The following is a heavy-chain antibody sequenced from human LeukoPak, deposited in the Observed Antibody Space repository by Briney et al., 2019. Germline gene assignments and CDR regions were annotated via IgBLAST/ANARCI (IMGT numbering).Heavy chain of an antibody. CDR2: INPSSGNT. Sequence: ASVKVSCKASGYTFTSYYMHWVRQAPGQGLEWMGIINPSSGNTSYAQKCQGRVTMTRDTSTSTVYMELSSLRSEYTAWYYCARGYCSSTSWYGSYNWFDPWGQGTLVTVSS. J-gene: IGHJ5*02. D-gene: IGHD2-2*01. CDR1: GYTFTSYY. V-gene: IGHV1-46*01. CDR3: ARGYCSSTSWYGSYNWFDP.